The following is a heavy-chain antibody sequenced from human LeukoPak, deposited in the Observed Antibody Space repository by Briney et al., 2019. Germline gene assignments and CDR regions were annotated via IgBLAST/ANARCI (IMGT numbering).Heavy chain of an antibody. CDR3: AMDSSWLPLKFDY. CDR2: LYSGGTT. J-gene: IGHJ4*02. Sequence: GRSLRLSCAASGFTFSSYAMHWVRQAPGKGLEWVSVLYSGGTTYYADSVKGRFTISRDNSKNTLYLQMNSLRAEDTAVYYCAMDSSWLPLKFDYWGQGTLVTVST. D-gene: IGHD5-24*01. V-gene: IGHV3-66*01. CDR1: GFTFSSYA.